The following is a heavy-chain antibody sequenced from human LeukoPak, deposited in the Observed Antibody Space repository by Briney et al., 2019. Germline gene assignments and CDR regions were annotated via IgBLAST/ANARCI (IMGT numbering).Heavy chain of an antibody. CDR3: VSFYETY. V-gene: IGHV3-7*01. J-gene: IGHJ4*02. CDR1: GFAFTKYW. D-gene: IGHD2-2*01. Sequence: GGSLRLSCAASGFAFTKYWMSWVRQAPGKGLEWVANIKEDGSEKDYVDSVKGRFTISKDNAKNTVYLQMNNLRAEDTAVYYCVSFYETYWGRGTLVTVSS. CDR2: IKEDGSEK.